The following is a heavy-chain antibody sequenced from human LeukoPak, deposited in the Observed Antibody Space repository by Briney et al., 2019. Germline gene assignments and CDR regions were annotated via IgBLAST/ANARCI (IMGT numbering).Heavy chain of an antibody. CDR2: IHHTGSF. CDR3: ARGLGTDDWYFDL. V-gene: IGHV4-59*12. J-gene: IGHJ2*01. D-gene: IGHD1/OR15-1a*01. CDR1: GASTSDYY. Sequence: SETLSLTCTIFGASTSDYYWSWVRQPPGKGLEWIGYIHHTGSFDYNPSLNSRATISLDTSKNRFSLKLSSVTAADTAVYYCARGLGTDDWYFDLWGRGTLVTVSS.